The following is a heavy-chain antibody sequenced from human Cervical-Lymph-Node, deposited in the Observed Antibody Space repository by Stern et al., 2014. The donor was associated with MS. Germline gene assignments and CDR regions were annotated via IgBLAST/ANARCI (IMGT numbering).Heavy chain of an antibody. D-gene: IGHD6-19*01. Sequence: NVSCKTSGYAFSSYGISWVRQAPGQGLEWMGWISAYSGIAHYAQRFQGRVTMATDTSTSTAYMELRSLVSDDTAVYFCAAWLDTGYNWFDPWGQGTLVTVSS. CDR1: GYAFSSYG. CDR2: ISAYSGIA. CDR3: AAWLDTGYNWFDP. V-gene: IGHV1-18*01. J-gene: IGHJ5*02.